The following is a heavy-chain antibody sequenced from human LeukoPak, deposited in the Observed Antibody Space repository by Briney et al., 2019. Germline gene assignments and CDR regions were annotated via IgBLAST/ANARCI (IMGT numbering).Heavy chain of an antibody. D-gene: IGHD3-22*01. J-gene: IGHJ4*02. CDR1: GFTFSGSA. V-gene: IGHV1-46*01. CDR2: INPSGGST. CDR3: ARVIDDSSGYYDY. Sequence: GGSLKLSCAASGFTFSGSAMHWVRQAPGQGLEWMGIINPSGGSTSYAQKFQGRVTMTRDTSTSTVYMELSSLRSEDTAVYYCARVIDDSSGYYDYWGQGTLVTVSS.